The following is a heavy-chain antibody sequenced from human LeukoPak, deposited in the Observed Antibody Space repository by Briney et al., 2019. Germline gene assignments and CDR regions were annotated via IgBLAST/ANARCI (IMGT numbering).Heavy chain of an antibody. CDR1: GGSFSGYY. V-gene: IGHV4-34*01. Sequence: SETPSLTCAVYGGSFSGYYWSWIGQPPGKGLEWIGEINHSGSTNYNPSLKSRVTISVDTSKNQFSLKLSSVTAADTAVYYCARDRAITMVRGVISPWGQGTLVTVSS. CDR3: ARDRAITMVRGVISP. J-gene: IGHJ5*02. D-gene: IGHD3-10*01. CDR2: INHSGST.